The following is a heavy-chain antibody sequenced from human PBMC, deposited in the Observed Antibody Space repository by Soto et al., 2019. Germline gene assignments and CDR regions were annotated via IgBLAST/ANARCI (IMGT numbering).Heavy chain of an antibody. CDR3: ARFVRSCSATTCSTRAGV. CDR2: IYSGGST. CDR1: GGFVNSDTHS. V-gene: IGHV4-61*01. Sequence: SETLSLTCTVSGGFVNSDTHSWSWIRQTPGKRLEWIGFIYSGGSTKNPSLRSRVTMSVDTSKSQFSLKLGSVIVTDTAVYLCARFVRSCSATTCSTRAGVWGGGITVTVSS. D-gene: IGHD2-2*01. J-gene: IGHJ6*04.